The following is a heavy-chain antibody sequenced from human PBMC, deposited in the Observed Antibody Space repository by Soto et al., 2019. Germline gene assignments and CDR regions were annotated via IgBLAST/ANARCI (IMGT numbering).Heavy chain of an antibody. CDR3: SRESDYVDYRGDAFDI. V-gene: IGHV3-11*01. Sequence: GGSLRLSCAASGFTFSSYYMSWVRQAPGKGLEWVSYISSSSSTIYYADSVKGRFTISRDNAKNSLYLQMNSLRGEDTAVYYCSRESDYVDYRGDAFDIWGQGTMVTVSS. D-gene: IGHD4-17*01. J-gene: IGHJ3*02. CDR1: GFTFSSYY. CDR2: ISSSSSTI.